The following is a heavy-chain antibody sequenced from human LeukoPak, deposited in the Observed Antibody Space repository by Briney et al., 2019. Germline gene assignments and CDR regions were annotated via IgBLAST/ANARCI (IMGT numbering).Heavy chain of an antibody. V-gene: IGHV3-23*01. J-gene: IGHJ2*01. CDR2: ISGSGGST. Sequence: PGGSLRLSCAASGFTFSSYAMSWVRQAPGKGLEWDSAISGSGGSTYYAGSVKGRFTISRDNSKNTLYLQMNSLRAEDTAVYYCAKDAGSGSWYFDLWGRGTLVTVSS. CDR1: GFTFSSYA. D-gene: IGHD1-14*01. CDR3: AKDAGSGSWYFDL.